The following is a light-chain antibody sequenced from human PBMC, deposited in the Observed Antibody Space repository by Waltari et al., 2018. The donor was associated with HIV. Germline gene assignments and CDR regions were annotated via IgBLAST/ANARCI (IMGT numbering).Light chain of an antibody. CDR2: RNN. CDR1: SSNI. CDR3: AAWGDSLSGPVV. J-gene: IGLJ2*01. Sequence: QSVLTQPPSVSGTPGQRVTIPCSGSSSNIHWYQQLPGTAPTPLLHRNNQRPSGVPDRFSGSKSGTSASLAISGLRSEDEADYHCAAWGDSLSGPVVFGGGTKLTVL. V-gene: IGLV1-47*01.